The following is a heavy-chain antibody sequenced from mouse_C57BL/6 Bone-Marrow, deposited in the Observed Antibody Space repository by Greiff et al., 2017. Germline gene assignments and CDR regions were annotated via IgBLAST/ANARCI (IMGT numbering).Heavy chain of an antibody. D-gene: IGHD3-2*02. CDR3: ARRLRQLRQYYFDY. CDR1: GYTFTSYW. CDR2: IPPNSGST. V-gene: IGHV1-64*01. J-gene: IGHJ2*01. Sequence: QVQLQQPGAELVKPGASVKLSCKASGYTFTSYWMHWVKQRPGQGLEWIGMIPPNSGSTNYNEKFKSKATLTVDKSSSTAYMQLSSLTSEDSAVYYCARRLRQLRQYYFDYWGQGTTLTVSS.